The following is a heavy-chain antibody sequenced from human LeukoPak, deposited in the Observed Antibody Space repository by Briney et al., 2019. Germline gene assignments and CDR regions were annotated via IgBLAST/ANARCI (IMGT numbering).Heavy chain of an antibody. D-gene: IGHD3-22*01. J-gene: IGHJ4*02. V-gene: IGHV3-48*03. CDR2: ISSSGSTI. CDR1: GFTFSSYE. Sequence: GGSLRLSCAASGFTFSSYEMNWVRQAPGKGLEWVSYISSSGSTIYYADSVKGRFTISRDNAKNSLYLQMNSLRAEDTAVYYCAREKPYYYDSSGPFDYWGQGTLSPSPQ. CDR3: AREKPYYYDSSGPFDY.